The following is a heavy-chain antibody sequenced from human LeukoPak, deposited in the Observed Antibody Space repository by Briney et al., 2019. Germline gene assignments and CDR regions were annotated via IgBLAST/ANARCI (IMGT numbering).Heavy chain of an antibody. CDR2: ISGSGGST. J-gene: IGHJ4*02. Sequence: GGSLRLSCAASGFTFSSYSMNWARQAPGKGLEWVSGISGSGGSTYYADSVKGRFTISRDISKNTLYLQMNSLRAEDTAVYYCAKDEGSGWYYFDYWGQGSLVTVSS. CDR1: GFTFSSYS. CDR3: AKDEGSGWYYFDY. D-gene: IGHD6-19*01. V-gene: IGHV3-23*01.